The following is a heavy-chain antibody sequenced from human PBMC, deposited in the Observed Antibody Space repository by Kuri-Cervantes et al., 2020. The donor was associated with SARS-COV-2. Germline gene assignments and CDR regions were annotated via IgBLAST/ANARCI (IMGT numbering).Heavy chain of an antibody. CDR1: GFDSSGYW. Sequence: GESLKISCATSGFDSSGYWLSWVRQAPGKGLEWVANINQDGSLKNYVDSVKGRFTISRDNAKNSLYLQMNSLRVEDTAVYYCARDRARGWGSGYQYYFDNWGQGTLVTVSS. V-gene: IGHV3-7*01. J-gene: IGHJ4*02. CDR3: ARDRARGWGSGYQYYFDN. D-gene: IGHD5-12*01. CDR2: INQDGSLK.